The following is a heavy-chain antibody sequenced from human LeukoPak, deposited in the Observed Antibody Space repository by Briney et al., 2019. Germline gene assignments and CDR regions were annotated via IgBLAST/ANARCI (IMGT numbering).Heavy chain of an antibody. J-gene: IGHJ4*02. CDR2: ISWNSGSI. D-gene: IGHD3-16*01. CDR1: GFTFYDYA. CDR3: AKDAMGGYFDY. V-gene: IGHV3-9*01. Sequence: GGSLRLSCAASGFTFYDYAMHWVRQAPGKGLEWVSGISWNSGSIGYADSVKGRFTISRDNAKNSLYLQMNSLRAEDTALYYCAKDAMGGYFDYWGQGTLVTVSS.